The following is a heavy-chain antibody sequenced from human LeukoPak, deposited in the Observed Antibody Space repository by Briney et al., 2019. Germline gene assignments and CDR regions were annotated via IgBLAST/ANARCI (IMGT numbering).Heavy chain of an antibody. CDR3: AKHSLCLTYYDFWSGYYSPCYMDV. V-gene: IGHV4-39*01. CDR1: GGSISSSSYY. Sequence: NPSETLSLTCTVSGGSISSSSYYWGWIRQPPGKGLEWIGSIYYSGSTYYNPSLKSRATISVDTSKNQFSLKLSSVTAADTAVYYCAKHSLCLTYYDFWSGYYSPCYMDVWGKGTTVTVSS. J-gene: IGHJ6*03. D-gene: IGHD3-3*01. CDR2: IYYSGST.